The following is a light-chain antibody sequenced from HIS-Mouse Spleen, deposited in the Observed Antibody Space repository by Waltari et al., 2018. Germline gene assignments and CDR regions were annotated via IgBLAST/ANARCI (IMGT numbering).Light chain of an antibody. V-gene: IGLV2-11*01. CDR3: CSYAGSYTLV. Sequence: QSALTQPRSVSGSPGQSVTIPCPGTSSDAGGYTYVSWYQQHPGKAPKLMIYDVSKRPSGVPDRFSGSKSGNTASLTISGLQAEDEADYYCCSYAGSYTLVFGGGTKLTVL. CDR2: DVS. CDR1: SSDAGGYTY. J-gene: IGLJ2*01.